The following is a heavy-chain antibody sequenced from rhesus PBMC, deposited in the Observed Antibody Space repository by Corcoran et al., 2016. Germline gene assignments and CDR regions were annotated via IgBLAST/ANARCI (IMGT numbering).Heavy chain of an antibody. CDR2: INGNNLTP. D-gene: IGHD3-28*01. J-gene: IGHJ4*01. CDR1: GAPISDYW. V-gene: IGHV4-80*01. CDR3: SRDRIDSGI. Sequence: QVQLQESGPGLVKPSETLSLICAVSGAPISDYWWTWIRQPPGKGLEGLGEINGNNLTPHYTPSLTSRVPFSKDASRNQSSLRLTSVAAADTAVYYCSRDRIDSGIWGQGVLVTVSS.